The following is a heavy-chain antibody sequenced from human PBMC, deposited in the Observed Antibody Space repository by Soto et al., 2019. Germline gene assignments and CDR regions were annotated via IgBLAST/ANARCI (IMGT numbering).Heavy chain of an antibody. CDR1: GFTFSSYA. Sequence: GGSLRLSCAASGFTFSSYAMSWVRQAPGKGLEWVSAISGSGGSTYYADSVKGRFTISRDNSKNTLYLQMNSLRAEDTAVYYCAKDRGLLWFGELYGQYFDYWGQGTLVTVSS. D-gene: IGHD3-10*01. CDR3: AKDRGLLWFGELYGQYFDY. V-gene: IGHV3-23*01. J-gene: IGHJ4*02. CDR2: ISGSGGST.